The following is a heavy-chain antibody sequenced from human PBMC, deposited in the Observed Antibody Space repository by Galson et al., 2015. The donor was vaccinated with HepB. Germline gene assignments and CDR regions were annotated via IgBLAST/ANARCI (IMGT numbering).Heavy chain of an antibody. V-gene: IGHV3-11*01. CDR3: AGQYYYESSGYLEGGY. D-gene: IGHD3-22*01. Sequence: LRLSCAASGFTFSDYYMSWIRQAPGKGLEWVSFISSSGSTIYYAESLKGRFTISRDNAKNSLYLQMNSLRADDTAVYYCAGQYYYESSGYLEGGYWGQGTLVTVSS. CDR1: GFTFSDYY. J-gene: IGHJ4*02. CDR2: ISSSGSTI.